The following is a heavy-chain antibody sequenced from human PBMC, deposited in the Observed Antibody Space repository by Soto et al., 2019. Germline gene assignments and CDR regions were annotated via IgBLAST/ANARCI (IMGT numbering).Heavy chain of an antibody. J-gene: IGHJ5*02. CDR2: IYYSGST. CDR1: GGSISSGGYY. D-gene: IGHD6-13*01. CDR3: ARDRKQLVPGWFDP. Sequence: SETLSLTCTVSGGSISSGGYYWSWIRQHPGKGLEWIGYIYYSGSTYYNPSLKSRVTISVDTSKNQFSLKLSSVTAADAAVYYCARDRKQLVPGWFDPWGQGTLVTVSS. V-gene: IGHV4-31*03.